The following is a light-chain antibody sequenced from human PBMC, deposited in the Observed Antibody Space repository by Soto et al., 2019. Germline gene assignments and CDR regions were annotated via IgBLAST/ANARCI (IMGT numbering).Light chain of an antibody. CDR3: QQYNDWPPYT. Sequence: ETVVTQSPATLAVSPGERATLSCRASQSVTTNLAWYQQKPGQAPRLLSYGASTRATGVPARFSGSGSGTEFTLTISSLQSEDFSVYYWQQYNDWPPYTFGQGTKLEIK. V-gene: IGKV3-15*01. CDR2: GAS. J-gene: IGKJ2*01. CDR1: QSVTTN.